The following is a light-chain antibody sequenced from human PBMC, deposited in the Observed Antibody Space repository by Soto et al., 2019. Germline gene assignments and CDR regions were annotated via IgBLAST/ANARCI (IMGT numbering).Light chain of an antibody. Sequence: EIVLTQSPGSLSLSPGERATLSCRASQSVDNTFFAWYQKKPGQAPRLLMYGVSKRATGIPDRFSGSGAGPDVTLTISRLETDDFAWCCCQQYMASVTFGQGTRVEFQ. CDR3: QQYMASVT. CDR2: GVS. J-gene: IGKJ1*01. CDR1: QSVDNTF. V-gene: IGKV3-20*01.